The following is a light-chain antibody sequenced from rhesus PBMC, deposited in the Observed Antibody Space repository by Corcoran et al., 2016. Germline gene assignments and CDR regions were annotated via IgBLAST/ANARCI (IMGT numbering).Light chain of an antibody. CDR2: KSS. CDR1: EYVNNF. Sequence: DIQMTQSPSSLSASVGDRVTITCRASEYVNNFLNWYQQKPGQAPNLLIYKSSTLQSGVPSRFSGTGSGTHFTLSITGLQPEDSATYYCQHGYGAPFTFGPGTKLDIK. V-gene: IGKV1-74*01. J-gene: IGKJ3*01. CDR3: QHGYGAPFT.